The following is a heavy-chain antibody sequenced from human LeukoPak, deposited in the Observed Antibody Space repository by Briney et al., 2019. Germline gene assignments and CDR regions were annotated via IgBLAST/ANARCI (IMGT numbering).Heavy chain of an antibody. Sequence: SETLSLTCTVSGGSISTSTYYWGWLRQPPGKGLEWIGSIFYSVSTYYSPSLKSRVTISVVTSKNHFSLELNSVTAADTAVYYCASTFGQRLAYFDYWGQGTLVTVSS. CDR2: IFYSVST. CDR1: GGSISTSTYY. D-gene: IGHD3-10*01. V-gene: IGHV4-39*01. CDR3: ASTFGQRLAYFDY. J-gene: IGHJ4*02.